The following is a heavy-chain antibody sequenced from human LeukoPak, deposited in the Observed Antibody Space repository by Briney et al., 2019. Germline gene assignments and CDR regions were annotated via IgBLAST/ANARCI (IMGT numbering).Heavy chain of an antibody. CDR3: DRVGGHTYYDTLTGLMKWFDP. Sequence: SQTLSLTCSVSGGSISRGDYYWSWIRQPPGKGLEWIGYIYYSGSTYYNPSLKSRVTISADTSKNQISLSLSSVTAADTALYFCDRVGGHTYYDTLTGLMKWFDPWGQGTLVTVSS. J-gene: IGHJ5*02. V-gene: IGHV4-30-4*01. D-gene: IGHD3-9*01. CDR1: GGSISRGDYY. CDR2: IYYSGST.